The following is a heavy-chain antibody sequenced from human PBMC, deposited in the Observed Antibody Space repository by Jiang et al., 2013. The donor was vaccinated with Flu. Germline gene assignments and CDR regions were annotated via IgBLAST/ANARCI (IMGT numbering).Heavy chain of an antibody. J-gene: IGHJ4*02. Sequence: GPGLVKPSETLSLTCTVSGGSISSYYWSWIRQPPGKGLEWIGYIYYSGSTNYNPSLKSRVTISVDTSKNQFSLKLSSVTAADTAVYYCARGYCSGGSCWYYFDYWGQGTLVTVSS. CDR3: ARGYCSGGSCWYYFDY. V-gene: IGHV4-59*01. CDR2: IYYSGST. D-gene: IGHD2-15*01. CDR1: GGSISSYY.